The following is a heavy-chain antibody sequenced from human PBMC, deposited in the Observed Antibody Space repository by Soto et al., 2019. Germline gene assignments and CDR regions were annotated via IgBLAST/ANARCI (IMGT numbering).Heavy chain of an antibody. D-gene: IGHD3-9*01. CDR2: IYYSGST. CDR1: GGSISSSSYY. V-gene: IGHV4-39*01. J-gene: IGHJ4*02. Sequence: PSETLSLTCTVSGGSISSSSYYWGWIRQPPGKGLEWIGSIYYSGSTYYNPSLKSRVTISVDTSKNQFSLKLSSVTAADTAVYYCAGLRTGPLRYFDWSPDYWGQGTLVTVSS. CDR3: AGLRTGPLRYFDWSPDY.